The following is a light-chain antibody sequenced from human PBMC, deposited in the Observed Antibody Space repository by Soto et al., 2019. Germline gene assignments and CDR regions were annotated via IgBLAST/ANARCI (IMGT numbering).Light chain of an antibody. V-gene: IGKV1-27*01. CDR3: QKYDSAPFP. J-gene: IGKJ3*01. CDR1: QDIGYF. Sequence: DIQMTQSPSSLSASVGDRVTITCRARQDIGYFLTWYQQRPGKVPKLIIYSASSLFSGAPSRFSGSGSGTDFTLTIFNLQPDDVATYYCQKYDSAPFPVGPPTRVEIK. CDR2: SAS.